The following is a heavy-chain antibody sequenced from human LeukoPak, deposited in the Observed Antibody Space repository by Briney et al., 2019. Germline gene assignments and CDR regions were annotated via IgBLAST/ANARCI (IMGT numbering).Heavy chain of an antibody. V-gene: IGHV3-74*01. CDR1: GFTFSSYW. CDR3: ASDSLAAAGTMDY. Sequence: GGSLRLSCAASGFTFSSYWMHWVRQAPGKGLVWVSRINSDGSSTSYADSVKGRFTISRDNAKNSLYLQMNSLRAEDTAVYYCASDSLAAAGTMDYWGQGTLVTVSS. CDR2: INSDGSST. D-gene: IGHD6-13*01. J-gene: IGHJ4*02.